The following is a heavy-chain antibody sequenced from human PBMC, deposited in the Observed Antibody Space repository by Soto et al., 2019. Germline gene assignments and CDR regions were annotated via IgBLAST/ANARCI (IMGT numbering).Heavy chain of an antibody. V-gene: IGHV4-59*01. CDR1: GDSISSYY. CDR2: IYYSGST. CDR3: ASSNGDYGAY. J-gene: IGHJ4*02. D-gene: IGHD4-17*01. Sequence: SETLSLTCTVSGDSISSYYWSWIRQPPGKGLEWIGYIYYSGSTNYNPSLKSRVTISVDTSKNQFSLKLSSVTAADTAVYYCASSNGDYGAYWSQGTLVTVSS.